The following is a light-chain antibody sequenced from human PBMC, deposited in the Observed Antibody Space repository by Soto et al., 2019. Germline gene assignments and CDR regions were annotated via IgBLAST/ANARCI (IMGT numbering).Light chain of an antibody. CDR1: SSDVGTYDF. Sequence: QSALTQPRSVSGSPGQSVTISCTGTSSDVGTYDFVSWYQQHPGKAPRLMIFDVSERPSGVPDRFSGSKSGNTASLTISGLQAEDEADYYCCLYAVTLYVFGTGTKVTVL. CDR3: CLYAVTLYV. CDR2: DVS. V-gene: IGLV2-11*01. J-gene: IGLJ1*01.